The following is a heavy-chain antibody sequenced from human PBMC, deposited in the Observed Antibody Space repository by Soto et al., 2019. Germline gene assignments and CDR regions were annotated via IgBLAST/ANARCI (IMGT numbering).Heavy chain of an antibody. D-gene: IGHD3-16*01. CDR1: GGSISSYY. V-gene: IGHV4-59*01. J-gene: IGHJ6*04. Sequence: SETLSLTCTVSGGSISSYYWSWIRQPPGKGLEWIGYIFNSGSTNYNPSLKSRVTISIDSSKNQFSLNLSSVTAADTAVYYCARRAGGVWGKGTTVTVSS. CDR2: IFNSGST. CDR3: ARRAGGV.